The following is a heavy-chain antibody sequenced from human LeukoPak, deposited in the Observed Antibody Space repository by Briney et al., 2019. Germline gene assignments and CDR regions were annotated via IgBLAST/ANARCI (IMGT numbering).Heavy chain of an antibody. CDR3: ARLLYYFDSSGYYYAPKAFDI. V-gene: IGHV5-51*01. Sequence: GESLKISCKGSGYIFTTYWIGWVRQMPGKGLEWMGIIYPDDSDTRYSPSFQGQVTISADKSINTAYLQWSSLKASDTAMYYCARLLYYFDSSGYYYAPKAFDIWGQGTMVTVS. CDR1: GYIFTTYW. D-gene: IGHD3-22*01. J-gene: IGHJ3*02. CDR2: IYPDDSDT.